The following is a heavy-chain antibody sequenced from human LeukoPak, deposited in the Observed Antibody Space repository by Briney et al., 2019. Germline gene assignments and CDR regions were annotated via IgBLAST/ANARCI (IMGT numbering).Heavy chain of an antibody. J-gene: IGHJ5*02. CDR1: GFTFSSYS. CDR2: ISSSSSYI. CDR3: ARDSVGATKSNWFDP. Sequence: GGSLRLSCAASGFTFSSYSMNWVRQAPGKGLEWVSSISSSSSYIYYADSVKGRFTISRDNAKNSLYLQMNSLGAEDTAVYYCARDSVGATKSNWFDPWGQGTLVTVSS. V-gene: IGHV3-21*01. D-gene: IGHD1-26*01.